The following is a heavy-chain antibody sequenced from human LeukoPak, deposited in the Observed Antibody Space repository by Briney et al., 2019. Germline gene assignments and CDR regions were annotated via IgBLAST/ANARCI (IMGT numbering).Heavy chain of an antibody. CDR3: ARHLPAGGNSVDY. J-gene: IGHJ4*02. CDR2: INHSGST. Sequence: SETLSLTCAVYGGSFSGYYWSWIRQPPGKGLEWIGEINHSGSTNYNPSLKSRVTISVDTSKNQFSLKLSSVTAADTAVYYCARHLPAGGNSVDYWGQGTLVTVSS. V-gene: IGHV4-34*01. D-gene: IGHD4-23*01. CDR1: GGSFSGYY.